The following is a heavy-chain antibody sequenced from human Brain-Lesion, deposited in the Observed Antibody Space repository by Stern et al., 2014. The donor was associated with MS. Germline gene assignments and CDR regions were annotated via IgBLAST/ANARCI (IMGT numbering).Heavy chain of an antibody. CDR1: GGSISSGGYY. D-gene: IGHD2-2*01. V-gene: IGHV4-61*02. Sequence: QLQLQESGPGLVKPSQTLSLSCTVSGGSISSGGYYWSWIRQPAGKGLEWIGRIFNRGSPSYTPSLKSRVTISIDTSKNQFSLRLNSMTAADTAVYYCARGRVVPGFQYYATDVWGQGTTVIVSS. J-gene: IGHJ6*02. CDR3: ARGRVVPGFQYYATDV. CDR2: IFNRGSP.